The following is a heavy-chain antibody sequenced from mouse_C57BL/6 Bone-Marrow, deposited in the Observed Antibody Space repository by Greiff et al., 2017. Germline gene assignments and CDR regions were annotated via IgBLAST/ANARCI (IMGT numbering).Heavy chain of an antibody. CDR2: IDPENGDT. CDR1: GFNIKDDY. D-gene: IGHD2-3*01. V-gene: IGHV14-4*01. CDR3: TGLLLFAD. J-gene: IGHJ3*01. Sequence: VQLKQSGAELVRPGASVKLSCTASGFNIKDDYMHWVKQRPEQGLEWMGWIDPENGDTEYASKFQGKATIHADTSSNTAYLQLSSETSEDTAVYYCTGLLLFADWGQGTLVTVSA.